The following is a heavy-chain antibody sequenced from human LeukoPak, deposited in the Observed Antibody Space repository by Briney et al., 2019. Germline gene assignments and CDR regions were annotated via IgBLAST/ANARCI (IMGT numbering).Heavy chain of an antibody. Sequence: GGSLRLSCAASGFTFTNYAMSWVRQAPGKGLEWISSISTGDSTYYADSVKGRFTISRDNSKNTLSLQMNSLRAEDTAIYYCARVWRGNYYDYWGQGTLVTVSS. CDR3: ARVWRGNYYDY. V-gene: IGHV3-23*01. D-gene: IGHD1-1*01. CDR1: GFTFTNYA. CDR2: ISTGDST. J-gene: IGHJ4*02.